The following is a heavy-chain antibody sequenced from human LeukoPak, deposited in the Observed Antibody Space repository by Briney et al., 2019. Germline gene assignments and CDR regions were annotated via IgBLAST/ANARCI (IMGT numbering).Heavy chain of an antibody. CDR3: AKDKDGFGELLYLDY. D-gene: IGHD3-10*01. CDR2: ISGSGGST. V-gene: IGHV3-23*01. J-gene: IGHJ4*01. Sequence: GGSPRLSCAASGFTFSSYAMSWVRQAPGQGLEWVSAISGSGGSTYYADSVKGRFTISRDNSKNTLYLQTNSLRAEDTAVYYCAKDKDGFGELLYLDYWGHGTLVTVSS. CDR1: GFTFSSYA.